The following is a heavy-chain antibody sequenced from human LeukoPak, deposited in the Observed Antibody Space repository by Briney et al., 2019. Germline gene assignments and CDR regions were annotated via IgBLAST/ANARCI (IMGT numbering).Heavy chain of an antibody. D-gene: IGHD3-22*01. CDR2: INHSGST. Sequence: SETLSLTCAVYGGSFSGYYWSWIRQPPGKGLEWIGEINHSGSTNYNPSLKSRVTISVDTSKNQLSLKLSSVTAADTAVYYCARPFGHYDSSGYSDWGQGTLVTVSS. J-gene: IGHJ4*02. V-gene: IGHV4-34*01. CDR1: GGSFSGYY. CDR3: ARPFGHYDSSGYSD.